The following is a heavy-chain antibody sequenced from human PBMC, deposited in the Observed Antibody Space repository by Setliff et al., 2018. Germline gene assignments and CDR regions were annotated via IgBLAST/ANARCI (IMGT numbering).Heavy chain of an antibody. Sequence: GGSLRLSYAASGFTFSSYWMSWVRQAPGKGLEWVANIKQDGSERYYVDSVKGRFTISRDNAKNSLYLQMNSLRAEDTAVYYCAREGDTVNWFDPWGQGTLVTVSS. CDR3: AREGDTVNWFDP. CDR1: GFTFSSYW. D-gene: IGHD4-4*01. V-gene: IGHV3-7*01. J-gene: IGHJ5*02. CDR2: IKQDGSER.